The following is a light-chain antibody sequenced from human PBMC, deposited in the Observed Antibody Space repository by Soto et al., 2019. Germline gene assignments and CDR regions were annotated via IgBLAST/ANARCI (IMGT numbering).Light chain of an antibody. J-gene: IGKJ4*01. CDR1: QSVSRN. CDR3: QHRSNLPA. V-gene: IGKV3-11*01. Sequence: EIVLTQSPATMSLSPGERATLSCRTSQSVSRNLAWYQQKPGQAPRLLIYDASQRATGIAARFSGSGSGTDFTLTISSLEPEDFALYYCQHRSNLPAFGGGTKVDIK. CDR2: DAS.